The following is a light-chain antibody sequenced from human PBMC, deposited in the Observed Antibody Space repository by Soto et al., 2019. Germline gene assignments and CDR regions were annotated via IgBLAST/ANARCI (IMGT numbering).Light chain of an antibody. CDR3: SSYTSSSSWV. V-gene: IGLV2-14*01. CDR1: SSDVGDYKY. J-gene: IGLJ3*02. Sequence: QSVLTQPASVSGSPGQSITISCTGSSSDVGDYKYVSWYQQHPDKAPKLMIYEVSNRPSGVSNRFSGSKSGNTASLTISGLQAEDEADYYCSSYTSSSSWVFGGGTKVTVL. CDR2: EVS.